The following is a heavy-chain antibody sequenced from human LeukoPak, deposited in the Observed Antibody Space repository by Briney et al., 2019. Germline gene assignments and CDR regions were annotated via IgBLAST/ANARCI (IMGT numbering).Heavy chain of an antibody. J-gene: IGHJ5*02. CDR1: GGSISSGSYY. V-gene: IGHV4-61*02. CDR2: IYTSGST. CDR3: ARDVTGYSSSWFNWFDP. Sequence: PSETLSLTCTVSGGSISSGSYYWSWIRQPAGKGLEWIGRIYTSGSTNYNPSLKSRVTISVDTSKNQFSLKLSSVTAADTAVYYCARDVTGYSSSWFNWFDPWGQGTLVTVSS. D-gene: IGHD6-13*01.